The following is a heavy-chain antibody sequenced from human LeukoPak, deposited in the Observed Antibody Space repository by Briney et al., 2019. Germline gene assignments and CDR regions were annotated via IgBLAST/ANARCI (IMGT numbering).Heavy chain of an antibody. D-gene: IGHD1-7*01. J-gene: IGHJ4*02. CDR3: ARGTTNTFDY. V-gene: IGHV4-34*01. CDR2: INHSGST. CDR1: GGSFSGYY. Sequence: PSETLSLTCAVYGGSFSGYYWSWIRQPPGKGLEWIGEINHSGSTNYNPSLKSRVTISVDTSKNQFSLILSSVTAADTAVYYCARGTTNTFDYWGQGILVTVSS.